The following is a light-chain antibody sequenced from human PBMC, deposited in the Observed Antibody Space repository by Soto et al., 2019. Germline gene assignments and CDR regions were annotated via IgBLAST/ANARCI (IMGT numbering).Light chain of an antibody. CDR1: KXDIGLYDF. CDR3: KSYAGSNTYV. Sequence: QSALAQPPSASGSPGQSLTISCTGTKXDIGLYDFVSWYQHHPGKAPRLIIYEVVQRPSGVPDRFSGSKSGNTASLTVSGLQAADEADYFCKSYAGSNTYVFGSGTKITVL. CDR2: EVV. V-gene: IGLV2-8*01. J-gene: IGLJ1*01.